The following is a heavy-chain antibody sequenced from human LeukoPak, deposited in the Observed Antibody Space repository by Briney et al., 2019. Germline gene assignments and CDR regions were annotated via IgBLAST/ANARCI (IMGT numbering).Heavy chain of an antibody. V-gene: IGHV1-8*01. D-gene: IGHD7-27*01. CDR2: MNTNRGAR. J-gene: IGHJ4*02. Sequence: ASVKVSCKASRYTFTRYDINWLRPATGQGPGWMGWMNTNRGARGEAEEVPGKVPTTRTTSINKTYMELNRMRSEDTAVYFCERAPRSWGFDYWGQGTLVTVSS. CDR3: ERAPRSWGFDY. CDR1: RYTFTRYD.